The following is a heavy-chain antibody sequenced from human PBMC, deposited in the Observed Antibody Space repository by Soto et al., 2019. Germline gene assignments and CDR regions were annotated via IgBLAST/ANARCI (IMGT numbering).Heavy chain of an antibody. J-gene: IGHJ6*02. Sequence: SLRLSCAASGFTFSSYGMHWVRQAPGKGLEWVAVISYDGSNKYYADSVKGRFTISRDNSKNTLYLQMNSLRAEDTAVYYCAKACDQSYYYYGMDVWGQGTTVTVSS. CDR1: GFTFSSYG. D-gene: IGHD2-21*01. CDR3: AKACDQSYYYYGMDV. CDR2: ISYDGSNK. V-gene: IGHV3-30*18.